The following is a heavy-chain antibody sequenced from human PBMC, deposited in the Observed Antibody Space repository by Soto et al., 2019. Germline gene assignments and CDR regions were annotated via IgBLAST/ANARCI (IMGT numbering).Heavy chain of an antibody. CDR3: ARDLGMRYDPGDYYYYMDV. CDR1: GYTFTSYA. J-gene: IGHJ6*03. D-gene: IGHD3-3*01. V-gene: IGHV1-3*01. Sequence: ASVKVSCKASGYTFTSYAMHWVRQAPGQRLEWMGWINAGNGNTKYSQKFQGRVTITRDTSASTAYMELSSLRSEDTAVYYCARDLGMRYDPGDYYYYMDVWGKGTTVTVSS. CDR2: INAGNGNT.